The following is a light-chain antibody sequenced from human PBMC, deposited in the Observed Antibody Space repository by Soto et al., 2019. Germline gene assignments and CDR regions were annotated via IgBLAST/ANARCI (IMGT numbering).Light chain of an antibody. CDR1: QSISNS. CDR3: RQYVSYPVT. Sequence: DIQMTQSPSTLSASVGDRVTIACRASQSISNSLAWYQQKPGKAPNLLIYKASSLESGVPSRFSGSGSGTEFTLTISSLQPDHFATYYCRQYVSYPVTFGGGTKVE. V-gene: IGKV1-5*03. J-gene: IGKJ4*01. CDR2: KAS.